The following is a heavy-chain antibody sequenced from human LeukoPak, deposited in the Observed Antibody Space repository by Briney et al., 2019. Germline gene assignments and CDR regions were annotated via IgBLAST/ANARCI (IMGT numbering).Heavy chain of an antibody. CDR2: INPSGSST. D-gene: IGHD3-9*01. V-gene: IGHV1-46*01. CDR1: GYSFTSHY. Sequence: ASVKVSCKASGYSFTSHYMHWVRQAPGQGLEWLGLINPSGSSTLYAQKFQGRVTMTRDMSTTTDYMELSSLRSEDTAVYYCARGFDWLEYYFDYWGQGTLVTVSS. CDR3: ARGFDWLEYYFDY. J-gene: IGHJ4*02.